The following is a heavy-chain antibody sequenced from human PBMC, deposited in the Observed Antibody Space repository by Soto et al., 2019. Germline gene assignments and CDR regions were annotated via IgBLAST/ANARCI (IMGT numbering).Heavy chain of an antibody. J-gene: IGHJ6*02. CDR1: GFTFSSYA. CDR2: ISYDGSNK. V-gene: IGHV3-30-3*01. D-gene: IGHD3-22*01. Sequence: VQLVESGGGLVQPGGSLRLSCAASGFTFSSYAMHWVRQAPGKGLEWVAVISYDGSNKYYADSVKGRFTISRDNSKNTLYLQMNSLRAEDTAVYYCARKMYYYDSSGYPQPYYYYGMDVWGQGTTVTVSS. CDR3: ARKMYYYDSSGYPQPYYYYGMDV.